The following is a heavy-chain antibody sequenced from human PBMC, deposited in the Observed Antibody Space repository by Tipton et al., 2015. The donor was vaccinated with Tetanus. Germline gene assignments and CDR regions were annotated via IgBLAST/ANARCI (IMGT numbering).Heavy chain of an antibody. J-gene: IGHJ5*02. V-gene: IGHV4-39*01. Sequence: TLSLTCTVSRGSINSGTFYWDWIRQPPGKGLEWIGNIYYNGNTLQNPSLKSRVTISLDKSKNQFSLKLRSVTAADTAVYYCARSADNWFDPWGQGTLVTVSS. CDR2: IYYNGNT. CDR3: ARSADNWFDP. CDR1: RGSINSGTFY.